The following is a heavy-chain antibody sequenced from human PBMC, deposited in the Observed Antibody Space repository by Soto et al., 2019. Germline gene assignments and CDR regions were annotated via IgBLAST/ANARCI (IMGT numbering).Heavy chain of an antibody. CDR2: ISIDGSRT. CDR3: ARASYGPRWGYYFDY. J-gene: IGHJ4*02. CDR1: GFIFSIYS. Sequence: GGSLGLSCSGSGFIFSIYSIHWVRQAPGKGLEYVSFISIDGSRTHYADSVKGRFTISRDSSKNTLSLQMNSLSVEDTAIYYCARASYGPRWGYYFDYWGQGVLVTVSS. V-gene: IGHV3-64*04. D-gene: IGHD4-17*01.